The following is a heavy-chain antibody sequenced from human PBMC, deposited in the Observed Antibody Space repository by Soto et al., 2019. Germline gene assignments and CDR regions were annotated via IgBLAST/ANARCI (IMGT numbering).Heavy chain of an antibody. J-gene: IGHJ4*02. D-gene: IGHD3-10*01. V-gene: IGHV1-2*04. CDR3: ARDKGFGELLSYYFDY. Sequence: ASVKVSCKASGYTFTGYYMHWVRQAPGQGLEWMGWINPNSGGKNYAQKFQGWVTMTRDTSISTAYMELSRLRSDDTAVYYCARDKGFGELLSYYFDYWGQGTLVTVSS. CDR1: GYTFTGYY. CDR2: INPNSGGK.